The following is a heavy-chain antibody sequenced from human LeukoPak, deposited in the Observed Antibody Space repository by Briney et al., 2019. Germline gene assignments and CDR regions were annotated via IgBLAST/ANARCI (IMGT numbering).Heavy chain of an antibody. CDR1: GYTFTSYG. D-gene: IGHD4-17*01. CDR3: ARTMTTVTTEAFDI. J-gene: IGHJ3*02. V-gene: IGHV1-18*01. CDR2: ISAYNGNT. Sequence: ASVKVSCKASGYTFTSYGISWVRQAPGQGLEWMRWISAYNGNTNYAQKLQGRVTMTTDTSTSTAYMELRSLRSDDTAVYYCARTMTTVTTEAFDIWGQGTMVTVSS.